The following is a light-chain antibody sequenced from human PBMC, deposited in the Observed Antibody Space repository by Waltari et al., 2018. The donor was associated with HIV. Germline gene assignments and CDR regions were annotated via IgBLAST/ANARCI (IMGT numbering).Light chain of an antibody. Sequence: DIVLTQSPDSLAVSLGESATINCKSSQSVLYSSNNKNFLAWYQQKPGQPPKLLVYWASSRKFGVPDRFSGSGSGTDFTLTISSLQAEDVAVYYCQQYYTTPRTFGPGTTVDIK. J-gene: IGKJ3*01. CDR3: QQYYTTPRT. V-gene: IGKV4-1*01. CDR2: WAS. CDR1: QSVLYSSNNKNF.